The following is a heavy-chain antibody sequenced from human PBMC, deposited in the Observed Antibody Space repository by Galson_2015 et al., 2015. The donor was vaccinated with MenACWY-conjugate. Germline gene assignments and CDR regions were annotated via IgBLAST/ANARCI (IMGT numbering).Heavy chain of an antibody. Sequence: SLRLSCAASGFIFNTYWMHWVRQAPGKGLVWVSRINPGGSSTTYADSVKDRSTISRDNAKNTLYLQMNSLRPEDTAVCYCAKTRGASFYFDSWGQGTLVPVSS. J-gene: IGHJ4*02. CDR3: AKTRGASFYFDS. V-gene: IGHV3-74*01. CDR1: GFIFNTYW. CDR2: INPGGSST. D-gene: IGHD1-26*01.